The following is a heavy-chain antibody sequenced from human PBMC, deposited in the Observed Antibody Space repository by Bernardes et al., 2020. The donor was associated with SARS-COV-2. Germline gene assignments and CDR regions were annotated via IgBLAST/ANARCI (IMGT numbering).Heavy chain of an antibody. CDR3: AKEKMGQLWFRSFDY. V-gene: IGHV3-23*01. CDR1: GFTFSSYA. J-gene: IGHJ4*02. Sequence: GGSLRLSCAASGFTFSSYAMSWVRQAPGKGLEWVADINGDGSHTNSADSVRGRFTISRDNSKNTLYLHMNSLRAEDTAVYYCAKEKMGQLWFRSFDYRGQGNLV. CDR2: INGDGSHT. D-gene: IGHD5-18*01.